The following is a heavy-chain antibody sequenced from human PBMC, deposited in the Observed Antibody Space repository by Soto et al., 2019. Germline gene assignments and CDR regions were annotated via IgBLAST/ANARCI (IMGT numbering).Heavy chain of an antibody. D-gene: IGHD2-2*01. CDR1: GYTFTSYG. Sequence: ASVKVSCKASGYTFTSYGISWVLQAPGQGLEWMGWISAYNGNTNYAQKLQGRVTMTTDTSTSTAYMELRSLRSDDTAVYYCARKKGYCSSASCYDYYYYGMDVWGQGTTVTVSS. CDR3: ARKKGYCSSASCYDYYYYGMDV. V-gene: IGHV1-18*01. CDR2: ISAYNGNT. J-gene: IGHJ6*02.